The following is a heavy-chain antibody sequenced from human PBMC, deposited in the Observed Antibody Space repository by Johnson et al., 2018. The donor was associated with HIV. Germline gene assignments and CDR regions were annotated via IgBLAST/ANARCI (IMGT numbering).Heavy chain of an antibody. D-gene: IGHD2-21*01. CDR2: ISYDGSNK. CDR1: GFTFSDYG. J-gene: IGHJ3*02. Sequence: QEQLVESGGGVVQPGRSLRLSCAASGFTFSDYGMHWVRQAPGKGLEWVALISYDGSNKDYADSVKGRFTISRDNSKNTLFLQMNSLRAEDTAVYYCVREESILVVIAVQAFDIWGPGTLVSVSS. V-gene: IGHV3-30*19. CDR3: VREESILVVIAVQAFDI.